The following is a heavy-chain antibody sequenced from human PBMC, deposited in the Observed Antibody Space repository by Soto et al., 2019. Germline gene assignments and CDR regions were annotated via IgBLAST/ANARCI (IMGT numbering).Heavy chain of an antibody. CDR3: AKASIKTPEGRFYYYYCMHG. V-gene: IGHV3-23*01. Sequence: GGSLRLSCAVSGFNFSNYAMTWVRQAPGKGLEWVSAICGRGINTYYTDSVKGRFSISRDNSKNTLSLRMNSLRVEDTAVYYCAKASIKTPEGRFYYYYCMHGWGQGTTVTASS. CDR2: ICGRGINT. D-gene: IGHD3-9*01. CDR1: GFNFSNYA. J-gene: IGHJ6*02.